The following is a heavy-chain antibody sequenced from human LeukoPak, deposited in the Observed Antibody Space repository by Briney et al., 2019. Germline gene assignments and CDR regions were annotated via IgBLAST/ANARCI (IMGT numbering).Heavy chain of an antibody. D-gene: IGHD3-10*01. CDR2: INHSGST. CDR3: ARGRYYGSGSYYKWKHSPMEG. CDR1: GFTFRYAW. J-gene: IGHJ4*02. V-gene: IGHV4-34*01. Sequence: GSLRLSCAASGFTFRYAWMSWVRQAPGKGLELIGEINHSGSTNYNPSLKRRVTISVDTSKNQFSLKLSSVTAADTAVYYCARGRYYGSGSYYKWKHSPMEGWGQGTLVTVSS.